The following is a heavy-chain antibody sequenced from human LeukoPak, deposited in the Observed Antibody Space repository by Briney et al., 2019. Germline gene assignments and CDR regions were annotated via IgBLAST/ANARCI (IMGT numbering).Heavy chain of an antibody. V-gene: IGHV3-7*01. CDR1: GFTFSSYA. D-gene: IGHD1-26*01. CDR2: IKEDGSEK. J-gene: IGHJ4*02. Sequence: GGSLRLSCAASGFTFSSYAMSWVRQAPGKGLEWVANIKEDGSEKNYVDSVKGRFTISRDNAKNSLYLQMNSLRTEDTAVYYCARWGRSPDNWGQGTLVTVSS. CDR3: ARWGRSPDN.